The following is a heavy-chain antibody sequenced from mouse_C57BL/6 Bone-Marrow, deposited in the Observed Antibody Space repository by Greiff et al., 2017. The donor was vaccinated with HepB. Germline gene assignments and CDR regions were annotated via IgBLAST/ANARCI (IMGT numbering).Heavy chain of an antibody. Sequence: EVKLEESGGGLVQPGGSMKLSCVASGFTFSNYWMNWVRQSPEKGLEWVAQIRLKSDNYATHYAESVKGRFTISRDDSKSSVYLQMNNLRAEDTGIYYCTYYYGSNLDYWGQGTTLTVSS. J-gene: IGHJ2*01. D-gene: IGHD1-1*01. V-gene: IGHV6-3*01. CDR3: TYYYGSNLDY. CDR1: GFTFSNYW. CDR2: IRLKSDNYAT.